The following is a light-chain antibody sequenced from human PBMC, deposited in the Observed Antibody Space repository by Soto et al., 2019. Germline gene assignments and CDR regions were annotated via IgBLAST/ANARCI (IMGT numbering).Light chain of an antibody. CDR1: QSVSSSY. CDR3: KQYGSPPLT. CDR2: GAS. Sequence: EIVLTQSPGTLSLSPGERATLSCRASQSVSSSYLAWYQQKPGQAPRLLIYGASSRATGIPDRFSGSGSGTDFTLTISRLEPEDFAVYYCKQYGSPPLTFGQGTRLEI. V-gene: IGKV3-20*01. J-gene: IGKJ5*01.